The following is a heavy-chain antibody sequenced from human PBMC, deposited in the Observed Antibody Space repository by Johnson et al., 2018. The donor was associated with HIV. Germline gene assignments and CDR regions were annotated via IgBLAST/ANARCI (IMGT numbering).Heavy chain of an antibody. Sequence: VQLVESGGGLVQPGRSLRLSCTASGFTFGDFAMSWVRQAPGKGLEWVSAISGSGGSTYYADSVKGRFTISRDNSKNTLYLQMNSLRAEDTAVYYCARAVARGQWLANGYIWGQGTMVTVSS. CDR2: ISGSGGST. CDR3: ARAVARGQWLANGYI. CDR1: GFTFGDFA. V-gene: IGHV3-23*04. D-gene: IGHD6-19*01. J-gene: IGHJ3*02.